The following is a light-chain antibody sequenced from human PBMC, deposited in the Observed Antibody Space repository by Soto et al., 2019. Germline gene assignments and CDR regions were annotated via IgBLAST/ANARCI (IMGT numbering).Light chain of an antibody. Sequence: QPVLTQPPSASGSPGQSVTISCTGTSSDVGGYNYVSWYQQYPGRAPKLMIYEVTKRPSGVTDRFSGSKSGNTASLTVSGLQAEDEADYYCSSYAASNNFYFVFGGGTKVTVL. V-gene: IGLV2-8*01. J-gene: IGLJ3*02. CDR3: SSYAASNNFYFV. CDR2: EVT. CDR1: SSDVGGYNY.